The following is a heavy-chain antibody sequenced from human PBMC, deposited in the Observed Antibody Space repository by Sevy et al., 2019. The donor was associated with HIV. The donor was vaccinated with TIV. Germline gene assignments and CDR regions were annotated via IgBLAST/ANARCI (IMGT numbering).Heavy chain of an antibody. CDR3: ARVSSRYYDSSGYRWFDP. J-gene: IGHJ5*02. Sequence: ASVKVSCKASGYTFTGYYMHWVRQAPGQGLEWMGWINPNSGGTNYAQKFQGRVTMTRDTSISTAYMELSRLRSDDTAVYYCARVSSRYYDSSGYRWFDPWGQGTLVTVSS. CDR1: GYTFTGYY. D-gene: IGHD3-22*01. V-gene: IGHV1-2*02. CDR2: INPNSGGT.